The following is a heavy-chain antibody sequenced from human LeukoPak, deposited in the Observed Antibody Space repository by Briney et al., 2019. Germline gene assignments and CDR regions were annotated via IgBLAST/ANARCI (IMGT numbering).Heavy chain of an antibody. CDR1: GYSFTSYW. Sequence: HGESLKISCKGSGYSFTSYWIGWVRQMPGKGLEWMGIIYPGDSDTRYSPSLQGQVTISVDTSIGTAYLQWSSLKASDTAIYYCARQNDFRLDYWGQGTLVTVSS. CDR3: ARQNDFRLDY. CDR2: IYPGDSDT. V-gene: IGHV5-51*01. D-gene: IGHD3-3*01. J-gene: IGHJ4*02.